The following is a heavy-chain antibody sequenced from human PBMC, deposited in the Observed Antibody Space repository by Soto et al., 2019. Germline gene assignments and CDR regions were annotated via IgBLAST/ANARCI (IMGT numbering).Heavy chain of an antibody. J-gene: IGHJ4*02. CDR3: AREDSIVIPAVADF. Sequence: DVQLLESGGGLVRPGGSLRLSCSVSGFAFNNYGITWVRQAPGTGLEWVSSISKSDYTYYSDSVKGRLTISRDNPKNSVSLHMNTLRVEDTAVYYCAREDSIVIPAVADFWGQGTLVTVSS. CDR2: ISKSDYT. D-gene: IGHD2-2*01. V-gene: IGHV3-21*01. CDR1: GFAFNNYG.